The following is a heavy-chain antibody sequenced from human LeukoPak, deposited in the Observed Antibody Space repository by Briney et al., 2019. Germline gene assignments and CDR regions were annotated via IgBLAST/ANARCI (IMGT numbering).Heavy chain of an antibody. Sequence: GGSLRLSCAASGFTFSSYAMNWVRQAPGKGLEWVSAISGSGDSTYYADSVKGRFTISRDNSKNTLYLQMDSLRADDTAVYYCAKSIAAAATYYYYGMDVWGQGTTVTVSS. CDR2: ISGSGDST. V-gene: IGHV3-23*01. CDR3: AKSIAAAATYYYYGMDV. D-gene: IGHD6-13*01. CDR1: GFTFSSYA. J-gene: IGHJ6*02.